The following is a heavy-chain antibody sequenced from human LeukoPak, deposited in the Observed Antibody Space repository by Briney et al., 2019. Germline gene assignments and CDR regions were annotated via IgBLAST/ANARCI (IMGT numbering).Heavy chain of an antibody. Sequence: QSGGSLRLSCAASGFTVSSNYMSWVRQAPGKGLEWVSVIYSGGSTYYADSVKGRFTISRDNSKNTLYLQMNSLRAEDTAVYYCARDAMVSYHYYGMDVWGQGTTVTVSS. V-gene: IGHV3-66*02. CDR1: GFTVSSNY. D-gene: IGHD5-18*01. CDR3: ARDAMVSYHYYGMDV. CDR2: IYSGGST. J-gene: IGHJ6*02.